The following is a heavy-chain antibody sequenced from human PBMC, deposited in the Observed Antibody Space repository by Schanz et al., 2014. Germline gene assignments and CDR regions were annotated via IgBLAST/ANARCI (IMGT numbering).Heavy chain of an antibody. CDR3: ARGTFLEWLLYS. J-gene: IGHJ4*02. D-gene: IGHD3-3*01. Sequence: QVQLVQSGSQLKKPGASVKISCKASGYIFTSYALNWVRQAPGQGLEWMGWISAYNGNTNYAQKLQGRVTMTTDTSTSTAYMELRSLRSDDTAVYYCARGTFLEWLLYSWGQGTLVTVSS. CDR2: ISAYNGNT. V-gene: IGHV1-18*01. CDR1: GYIFTSYA.